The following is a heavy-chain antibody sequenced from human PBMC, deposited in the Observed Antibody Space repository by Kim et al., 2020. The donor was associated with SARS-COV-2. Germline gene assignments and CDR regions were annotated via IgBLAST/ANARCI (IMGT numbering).Heavy chain of an antibody. Sequence: SETLSLTCAVYGGSFSGYYWSWIRQPPGKGLEWIGEINHSGSTNYNPSLKSRVTISVDTSKNQFSLKLSSVTAADTAVYYCARVPYYYGSGSYYNRYYYGMDVWGQGTTVTVSS. J-gene: IGHJ6*02. D-gene: IGHD3-10*01. CDR1: GGSFSGYY. V-gene: IGHV4-34*01. CDR2: INHSGST. CDR3: ARVPYYYGSGSYYNRYYYGMDV.